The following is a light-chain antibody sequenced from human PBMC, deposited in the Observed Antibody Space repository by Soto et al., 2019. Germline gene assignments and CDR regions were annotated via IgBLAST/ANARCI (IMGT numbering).Light chain of an antibody. CDR2: EVS. V-gene: IGLV2-23*02. CDR3: CSYAGSGTAV. J-gene: IGLJ7*01. Sequence: QSVLTQPASVSGSPGQSITISCTGTSSDVGSYNPVSWYQQHPGKAPKLLIYEVSKRPSGVSNRFSSSRSGNTASLTISGLQAEDEADYYCCSYAGSGTAVFGGGTQLTVL. CDR1: SSDVGSYNP.